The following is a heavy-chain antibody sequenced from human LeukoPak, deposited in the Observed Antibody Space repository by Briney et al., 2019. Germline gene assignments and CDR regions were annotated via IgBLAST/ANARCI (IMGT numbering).Heavy chain of an antibody. CDR2: ISGSGGST. Sequence: GGSLRLSCAASGFTFSSYAMSWVRQAPGKGLEWVSAISGSGGSTYYADSVKGRFTISRDNAKNSLYLQMNSLRAEDTALYYCARDFTSDYFDYWGQGTLVTVSS. CDR1: GFTFSSYA. J-gene: IGHJ4*02. V-gene: IGHV3-23*01. CDR3: ARDFTSDYFDY.